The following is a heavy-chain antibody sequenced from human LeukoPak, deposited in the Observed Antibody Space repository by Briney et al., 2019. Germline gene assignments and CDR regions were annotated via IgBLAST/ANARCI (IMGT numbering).Heavy chain of an antibody. CDR1: GFTFSSYN. J-gene: IGHJ4*02. D-gene: IGHD2/OR15-2a*01. CDR2: IRYDGSNT. V-gene: IGHV3-30*02. CDR3: AKDGTSYYYIYY. Sequence: GGSLRLSCAASGFTFSSYNMNWVRQAPGKGLEWLAFIRYDGSNTYYADSVKGRFTVSRDDSKNTLYLQMNSLRGDDTAVYYCAKDGTSYYYIYYWGQGTLVTVSS.